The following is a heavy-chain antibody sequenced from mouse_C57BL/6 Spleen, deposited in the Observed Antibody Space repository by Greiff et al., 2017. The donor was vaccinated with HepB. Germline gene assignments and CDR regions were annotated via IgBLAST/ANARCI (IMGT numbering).Heavy chain of an antibody. CDR3: ARVPFYGSRYFDV. J-gene: IGHJ1*03. Sequence: EVQLQESGPGLVKPSQSLSLTCSVTGYSITSGYYWNWIRQFPGNKLEWMGYISYDGSNNYNPSLKNRISITRDTSKNQFFLKLNSVTTEDTATYYCARVPFYGSRYFDVWGTGTTVTVSS. CDR2: ISYDGSN. V-gene: IGHV3-6*01. D-gene: IGHD1-1*01. CDR1: GYSITSGYY.